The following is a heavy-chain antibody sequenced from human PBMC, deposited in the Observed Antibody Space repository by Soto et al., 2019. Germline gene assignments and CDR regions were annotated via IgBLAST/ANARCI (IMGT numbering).Heavy chain of an antibody. Sequence: PGESLKISCKGSGYSFTSYWLGWVRQMPGKGLEWMGIIYPGDSDTRYSPSFQGQVTISADKSISTAYLQWSSLKASDTAMYYCARHYCSSTSCSPVYCYYYGMYVWSQGTTVTVS. CDR2: IYPGDSDT. V-gene: IGHV5-51*01. J-gene: IGHJ6*02. D-gene: IGHD2-2*01. CDR1: GYSFTSYW. CDR3: ARHYCSSTSCSPVYCYYYGMYV.